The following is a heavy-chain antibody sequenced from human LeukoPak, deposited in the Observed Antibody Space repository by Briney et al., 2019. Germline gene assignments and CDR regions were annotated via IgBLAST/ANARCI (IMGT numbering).Heavy chain of an antibody. J-gene: IGHJ2*01. CDR1: GFTFSTYA. D-gene: IGHD3-10*01. CDR3: ASFVGGGSFDL. Sequence: GGSLRLSCAASGFTFSTYAIHWVRQAPGKGLEWVSVIYSGGTTYFADSVKGRFAVSRDNSNNTLCLQMNSLRAEDTAVYYCASFVGGGSFDLWGRGPLVTSSS. CDR2: IYSGGTT. V-gene: IGHV3-53*01.